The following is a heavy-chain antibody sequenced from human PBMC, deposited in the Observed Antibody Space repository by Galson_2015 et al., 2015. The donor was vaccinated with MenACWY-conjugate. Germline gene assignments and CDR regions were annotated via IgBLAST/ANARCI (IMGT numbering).Heavy chain of an antibody. D-gene: IGHD1-26*01. J-gene: IGHJ6*02. V-gene: IGHV5-51*01. CDR1: GYTFTPYW. Sequence: QSGAEVKKPGESLKISCKGSGYTFTPYWIGWVRQMPGKGLEWMGFISPGDSYTRYNPALQGQVTISADKSISTAYLQWNSLQASDTAMYYCTRHPPGGRGMDVWGQGTTVTVSS. CDR2: ISPGDSYT. CDR3: TRHPPGGRGMDV.